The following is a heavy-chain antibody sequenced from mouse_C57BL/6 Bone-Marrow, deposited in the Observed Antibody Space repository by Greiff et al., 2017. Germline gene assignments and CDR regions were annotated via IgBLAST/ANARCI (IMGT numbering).Heavy chain of an antibody. J-gene: IGHJ2*01. CDR1: GFTFSDYG. CDR3: ARKYYFDY. CDR2: ISSGSSTI. Sequence: EVKLMESGGGLAKPGGSLKLSCAASGFTFSDYGMHWVRQAPEKGLEWVAYISSGSSTIYYADTVKGRFTISRDNAKNTLFLQMTSLRSEDTAMYYCARKYYFDYWGQGTTLTVSS. V-gene: IGHV5-17*01.